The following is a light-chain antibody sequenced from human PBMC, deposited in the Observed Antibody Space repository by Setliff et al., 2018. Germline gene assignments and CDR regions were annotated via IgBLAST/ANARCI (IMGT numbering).Light chain of an antibody. J-gene: IGLJ1*01. Sequence: SYELTQPPSVSVSPGQTASITCSGDKLENKFVCWYQQKPGQTPVLTIYEDTKQPSGIPGRFSGSNSGNTATLTISGTQAMDEADYFCQAWDSNTYVFGTGTKVTVL. CDR1: KLENKF. CDR3: QAWDSNTYV. V-gene: IGLV3-1*01. CDR2: EDT.